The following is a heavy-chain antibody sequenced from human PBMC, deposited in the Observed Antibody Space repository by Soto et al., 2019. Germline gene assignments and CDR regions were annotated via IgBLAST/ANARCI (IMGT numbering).Heavy chain of an antibody. CDR3: ASWIGDYDFWSGYYTGLYYGMDV. CDR2: ISSSSSTI. J-gene: IGHJ6*02. Sequence: GSLRLACAPSGLNFSSYSMNWVGQAPGKGLEWVSYISSSSSTIYYADSVKGRFTISRDNAKNSLYLQMNSLRDEDTAVYYCASWIGDYDFWSGYYTGLYYGMDVWGQGTTVTVSS. CDR1: GLNFSSYS. V-gene: IGHV3-48*02. D-gene: IGHD3-3*01.